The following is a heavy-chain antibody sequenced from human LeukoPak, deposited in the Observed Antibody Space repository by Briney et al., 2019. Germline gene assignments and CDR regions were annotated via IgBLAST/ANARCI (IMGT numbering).Heavy chain of an antibody. J-gene: IGHJ4*02. D-gene: IGHD2-2*02. V-gene: IGHV4-30-4*08. Sequence: PSETLSLTCTVSGGSISSGDYYWSWIRQPPGKGLEWIGYIYYSGSTYYNPSLKSRVTISVDTSKNQFSLKLSSVTAADTAVYYCARAWHERYCSSTSCYTAFEDYWGQGTLVTVSS. CDR1: GGSISSGDYY. CDR2: IYYSGST. CDR3: ARAWHERYCSSTSCYTAFEDY.